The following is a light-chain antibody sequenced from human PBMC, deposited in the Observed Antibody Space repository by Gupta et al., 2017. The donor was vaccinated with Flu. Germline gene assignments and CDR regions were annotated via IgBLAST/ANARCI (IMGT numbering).Light chain of an antibody. CDR3: QSYDRSLSGVV. J-gene: IGLJ2*01. CDR1: SSNVGAGYD. CDR2: GDS. Sequence: QSVLTPPPSVSAAPGQRVTISCPWSSSNVGAGYDVHWYQQLPGTAPKLLIYGDSNRPSGVPDRFSGSKSGTSASLAITGLQAEDEADYYCQSYDRSLSGVVFGGGTKLTVL. V-gene: IGLV1-40*01.